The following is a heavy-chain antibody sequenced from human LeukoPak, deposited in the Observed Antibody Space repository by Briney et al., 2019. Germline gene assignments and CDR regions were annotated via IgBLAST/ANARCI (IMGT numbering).Heavy chain of an antibody. D-gene: IGHD6-13*01. CDR3: ARVDRGDYSSSPVPYYNYYMNV. V-gene: IGHV3-21*01. CDR1: GFTFSYYS. Sequence: GGSLRLSCAASGFTFSYYSMNWVRQAPGRGLEWVSCISSSSSLIFYSDSVRGRFTISRDNAKNLLYLHMNSLRVEDTAVYYCARVDRGDYSSSPVPYYNYYMNVWGKGTTVTVSS. CDR2: ISSSSSLI. J-gene: IGHJ6*03.